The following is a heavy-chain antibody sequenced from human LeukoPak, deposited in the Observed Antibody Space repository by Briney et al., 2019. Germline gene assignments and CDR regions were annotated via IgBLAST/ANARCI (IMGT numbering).Heavy chain of an antibody. J-gene: IGHJ3*02. CDR3: AKDMVKDDFWSGYYRVGAFDI. CDR1: GFPFTRNA. CDR2: TSPDGSEQ. Sequence: GMSLRLSCVASGFPFTRNAMHWVRQAPGKGLEWVAVTSPDGSEQYYADSVRGRFTISRDNSKNTVFLQMNSLRAEDTALYYCAKDMVKDDFWSGYYRVGAFDIWGQGTMVTVSS. V-gene: IGHV3-30*04. D-gene: IGHD3-3*01.